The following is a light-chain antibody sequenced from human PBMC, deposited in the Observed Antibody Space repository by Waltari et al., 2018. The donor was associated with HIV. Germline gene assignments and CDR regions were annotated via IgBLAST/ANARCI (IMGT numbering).Light chain of an antibody. V-gene: IGLV2-8*01. CDR3: SSYAGSNNFV. J-gene: IGLJ1*01. CDR2: EVS. Sequence: QSALTQPPSASGSPGQSVTISCTGTSSDVGGYNYVSWSQQQPGKAPKLMIYEVSKRPSGVPDRFSGSKSGNTASLTVSGLQPEDEADYYCSSYAGSNNFVFGTGTKVTVL. CDR1: SSDVGGYNY.